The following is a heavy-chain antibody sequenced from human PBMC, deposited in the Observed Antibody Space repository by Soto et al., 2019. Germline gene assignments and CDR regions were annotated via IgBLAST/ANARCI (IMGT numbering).Heavy chain of an antibody. D-gene: IGHD6-6*01. Sequence: LSLTCIVFGSAIRVFYWSWIRQPPGKGLEWIGYIYYSGNTNYNPSLKSRVTISVDTSKNHSSLNLRSMSPADTAVYYCARVGGLAARTFDYWGPGTLVTVSS. V-gene: IGHV4-59*01. J-gene: IGHJ4*02. CDR2: IYYSGNT. CDR3: ARVGGLAARTFDY. CDR1: GSAIRVFY.